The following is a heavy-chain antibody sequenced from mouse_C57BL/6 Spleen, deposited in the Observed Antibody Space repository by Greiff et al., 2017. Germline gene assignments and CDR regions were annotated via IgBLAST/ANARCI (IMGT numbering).Heavy chain of an antibody. J-gene: IGHJ4*01. CDR2: INPSSGYT. CDR1: GYTFTSYT. V-gene: IGHV1-4*01. CDR3: AEGSSYDYAMDY. Sequence: VQLQQSGAELARPGASVKMSCKASGYTFTSYTMHWVKQRPGQGLEWIGYINPSSGYTKYNQKFKDKATLTADKSSSTAYMQLSSLTSEDSAVYFGAEGSSYDYAMDYWGQGTSVTVSS. D-gene: IGHD1-1*01.